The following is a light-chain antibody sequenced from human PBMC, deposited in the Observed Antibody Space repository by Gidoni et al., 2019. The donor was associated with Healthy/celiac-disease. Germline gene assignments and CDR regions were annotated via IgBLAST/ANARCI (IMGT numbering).Light chain of an antibody. CDR2: GAS. CDR1: QSVSSN. Sequence: EIVMTQSPATLSVSPGERATLSCRASQSVSSNLAWYQQKPDQAPRLLIYGASTRATGIPARFSGSGSGTEFTLTNSSLQSEDFAVYYCQQYNNWPPWTFGQGTKVEIK. CDR3: QQYNNWPPWT. V-gene: IGKV3-15*01. J-gene: IGKJ1*01.